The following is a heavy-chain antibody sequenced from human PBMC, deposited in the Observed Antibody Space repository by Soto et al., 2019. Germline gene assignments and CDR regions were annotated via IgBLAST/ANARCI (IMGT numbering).Heavy chain of an antibody. Sequence: SETLSLTCAVSGYSIRSGFYWGWIRQPPGKGLEWIGTMYHSGTSYFNPSLKSRVTISVDKSKNQFSLKLTSVTAADTAVYYCTRDPMARGVPSGYFDDWGQGTLVTVSS. D-gene: IGHD3-10*01. CDR3: TRDPMARGVPSGYFDD. CDR2: MYHSGTS. CDR1: GYSIRSGFY. J-gene: IGHJ4*02. V-gene: IGHV4-38-2*02.